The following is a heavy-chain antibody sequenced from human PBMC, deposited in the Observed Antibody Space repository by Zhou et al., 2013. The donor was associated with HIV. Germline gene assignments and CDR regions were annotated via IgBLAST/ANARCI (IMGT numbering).Heavy chain of an antibody. J-gene: IGHJ5*01. Sequence: QVQSVQSGAEVRKPGSSVKVSCKTSGDTSTSHTVSWVRQVPGHGLEWMGGTVLRLGEVSYAQVFQDRVTITTDDARGTAHMELSSLRCEDTGVYYCATAQNWGSVPSWIGSWGQGTLVTVSS. CDR2: TVLRLGEV. V-gene: IGHV1-69*16. CDR3: ATAQNWGSVPSWIGS. D-gene: IGHD7-27*01. CDR1: GDTSTSHT.